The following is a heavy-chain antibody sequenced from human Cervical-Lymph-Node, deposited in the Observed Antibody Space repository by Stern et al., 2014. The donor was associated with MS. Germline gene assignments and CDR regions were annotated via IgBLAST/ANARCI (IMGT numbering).Heavy chain of an antibody. CDR1: GYTFTSYA. J-gene: IGHJ4*02. Sequence: QVQLGQSGAEVKKPGASVKVSCKASGYTFTSYAMHWVRQAPGQRLEWMGWVNAGNGNTKYLQKFPGRVTITRETSAGTPYMELISLRSEDTALFYCARVDSAVTGTWAYWGQGTLVTVSS. CDR2: VNAGNGNT. CDR3: ARVDSAVTGTWAY. D-gene: IGHD6-19*01. V-gene: IGHV1-3*01.